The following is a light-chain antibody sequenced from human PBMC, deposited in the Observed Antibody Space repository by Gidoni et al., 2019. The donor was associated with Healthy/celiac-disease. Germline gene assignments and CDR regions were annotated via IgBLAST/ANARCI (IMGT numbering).Light chain of an antibody. J-gene: IGKJ2*01. Sequence: EMVMTQSPLSLPDTPGEPASISCRSSKSLLHSNGYNYLAWYLQKPGQSPQLLIYLGSTRASGVPARFSGSGSGTDFTLTISSVEAEDFGVYYCLQALHTPGTFGQGTKLEIK. V-gene: IGKV2-28*01. CDR1: KSLLHSNGYNY. CDR3: LQALHTPGT. CDR2: LGS.